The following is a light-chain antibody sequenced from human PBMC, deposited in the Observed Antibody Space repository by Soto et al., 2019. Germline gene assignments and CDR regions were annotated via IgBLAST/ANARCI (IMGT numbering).Light chain of an antibody. CDR1: QSVSSN. V-gene: IGKV3D-15*01. CDR2: GAS. J-gene: IGKJ5*01. Sequence: EIVMTQSPATLSVSPGERATLSCRASQSVSSNLAWYQQKPGQAPRLLIYGASIRDTGIPARFSGSGSGTEFTLTISSLQSEDFAVYYCQQYKNWPPPITFGQGTRLEIK. CDR3: QQYKNWPPPIT.